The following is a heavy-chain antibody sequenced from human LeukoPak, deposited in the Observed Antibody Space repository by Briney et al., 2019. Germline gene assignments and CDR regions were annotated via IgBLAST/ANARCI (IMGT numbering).Heavy chain of an antibody. CDR2: ISGSGDST. J-gene: IGHJ4*02. D-gene: IGHD5-24*01. CDR3: AKDHEMASMKKGH. V-gene: IGHV3-23*01. Sequence: LPGGSLRLSCAASGFTFATYAMSWVRQAPGKGLEWVSGISGSGDSTYYADSVKGRFAISRDNSKNTLYVQMNSLRAEDTAVYYCAKDHEMASMKKGHWGQGTLVTVSS. CDR1: GFTFATYA.